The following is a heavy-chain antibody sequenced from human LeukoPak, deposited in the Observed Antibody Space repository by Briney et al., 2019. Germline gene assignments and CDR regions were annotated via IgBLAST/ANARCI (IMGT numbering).Heavy chain of an antibody. CDR3: ARDQAGSGHYADY. V-gene: IGHV3-30*02. CDR2: IRYDGSSK. D-gene: IGHD3-10*01. Sequence: PGGSLRLSCAASGFTFSNYAINWVRQAPGKGLEWLAYIRYDGSSKYYADFVKGRFTISRDYSKNTLYLHMNSLRAEDTAVYYCARDQAGSGHYADYWGQGTLVTVSS. CDR1: GFTFSNYA. J-gene: IGHJ4*02.